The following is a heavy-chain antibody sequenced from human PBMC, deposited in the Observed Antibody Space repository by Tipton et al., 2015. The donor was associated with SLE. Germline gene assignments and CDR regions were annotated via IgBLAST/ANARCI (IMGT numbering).Heavy chain of an antibody. CDR3: AKDYNHDNADYN. J-gene: IGHJ4*02. Sequence: LRLSCTVSGGSISSGGYYWTWIRQLPGKGLEWIGYIYYSGNTYYNPSLGSRLTISVDTSKDQFSLRLTSVTAADTAVYYCAKDYNHDNADYNWGQGTLVIVSS. D-gene: IGHD4-17*01. CDR2: IYYSGNT. CDR1: GGSISSGGYY. V-gene: IGHV4-31*03.